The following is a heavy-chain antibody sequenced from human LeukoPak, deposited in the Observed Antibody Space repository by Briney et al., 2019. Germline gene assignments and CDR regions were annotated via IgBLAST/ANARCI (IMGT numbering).Heavy chain of an antibody. CDR3: ARAIAAAGIMDYYYGMDV. Sequence: SVKVSCKASGGTFSTYVISWVRQAPGQGLEWMGRIIPILGIANYAQKFQGRVSITADKSTSTAYMELSSLRSEDTAVYYCARAIAAAGIMDYYYGMDVWGQGTTVTVSS. CDR1: GGTFSTYV. V-gene: IGHV1-69*04. J-gene: IGHJ6*02. CDR2: IIPILGIA. D-gene: IGHD6-13*01.